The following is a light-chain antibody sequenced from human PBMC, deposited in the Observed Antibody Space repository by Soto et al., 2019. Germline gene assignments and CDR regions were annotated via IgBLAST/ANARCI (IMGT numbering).Light chain of an antibody. J-gene: IGKJ1*01. CDR3: LQDYNFPCA. CDR2: GAS. Sequence: IQMTQSPSSLSASVGDRVTISCRASQGIRSDLAWYQQKPGKVPKLLIYGASKLESGVPSRFSGSGFGPDFSLTISSLQPEDFATDYCLQDYNFPCAFGQGTKVEIK. V-gene: IGKV1-6*01. CDR1: QGIRSD.